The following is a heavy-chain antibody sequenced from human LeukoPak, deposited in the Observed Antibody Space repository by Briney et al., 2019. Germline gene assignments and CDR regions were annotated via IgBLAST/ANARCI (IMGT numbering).Heavy chain of an antibody. J-gene: IGHJ4*02. D-gene: IGHD3-22*01. Sequence: SETLSLTCAVYGGSFSGYYWSWIRQPPGKGLEWIGEINHSESTNYNPSLKSRVTISVDTSKNQFSLKLSSVTAADTAVYYCARGSKGAPTYYYDSSGYYLKGYYFDYWGKGTLVTVSS. V-gene: IGHV4-34*01. CDR3: ARGSKGAPTYYYDSSGYYLKGYYFDY. CDR2: INHSEST. CDR1: GGSFSGYY.